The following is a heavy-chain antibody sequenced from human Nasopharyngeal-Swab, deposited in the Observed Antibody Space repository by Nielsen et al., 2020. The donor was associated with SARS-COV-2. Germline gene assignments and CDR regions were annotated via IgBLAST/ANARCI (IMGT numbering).Heavy chain of an antibody. CDR3: VRGPAGNSFGLFDY. J-gene: IGHJ4*02. D-gene: IGHD3-3*01. CDR1: GFTFRNYW. V-gene: IGHV3-74*01. CDR2: INGDGSST. Sequence: GGSLRLSCAASGFTFRNYWMHWVRQDPGKGLMWVSRINGDGSSTSYADSVKGRFTVSRDNARNTLYLQLNSLRDEDTAMYFCVRGPAGNSFGLFDYWGQGTLVTVSS.